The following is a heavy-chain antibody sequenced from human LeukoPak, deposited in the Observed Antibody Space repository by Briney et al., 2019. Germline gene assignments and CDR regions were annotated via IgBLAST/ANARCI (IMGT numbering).Heavy chain of an antibody. CDR2: IYHSGST. V-gene: IGHV4-30-2*01. CDR3: ARGRSPHY. Sequence: PSQTLSLTCAVSGGSISSGGYSWSWIRQLPGKGLEWIGYIYHSGSTYYNPSLKGRVTISVDRSKNQFSLKLSSVTAADTAVYYCARGRSPHYWGQGTLVTVSS. CDR1: GGSISSGGYS. J-gene: IGHJ4*02.